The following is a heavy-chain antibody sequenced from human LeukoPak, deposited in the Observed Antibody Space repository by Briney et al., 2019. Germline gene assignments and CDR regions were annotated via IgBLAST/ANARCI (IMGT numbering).Heavy chain of an antibody. Sequence: GGSPRLSCAASGFSFSNYEMNWVRQAPGKGLEWVSHISSSGTTIDYGDSVRGRVTISRDNAKNSLYLQINSLRADDTAFYYCARDLGGWYFDLWGRGTLVIVSS. D-gene: IGHD7-27*01. CDR1: GFSFSNYE. CDR3: ARDLGGWYFDL. V-gene: IGHV3-48*03. CDR2: ISSSGTTI. J-gene: IGHJ2*01.